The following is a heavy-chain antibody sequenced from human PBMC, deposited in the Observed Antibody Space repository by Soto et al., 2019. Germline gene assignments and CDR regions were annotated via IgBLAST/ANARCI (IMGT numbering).Heavy chain of an antibody. D-gene: IGHD1-26*01. V-gene: IGHV3-72*01. J-gene: IGHJ5*02. CDR2: SRNKANSYTT. CDR1: GFTFSDHQ. CDR3: ARVVGAPNWFDP. Sequence: PGGSLRLSCAASGFTFSDHQMDWVRQAPGKGLEWVGRSRNKANSYTTEYTASVKGRFTISRDDSKNSLYLQMNSLKIEDTAVYDCARVVGAPNWFDPWGQGTLVTVSS.